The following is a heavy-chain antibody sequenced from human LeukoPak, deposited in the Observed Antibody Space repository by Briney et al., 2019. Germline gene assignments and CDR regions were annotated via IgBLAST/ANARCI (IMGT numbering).Heavy chain of an antibody. CDR1: GFTVSSSY. D-gene: IGHD3-22*01. CDR2: ISGSGGHT. Sequence: SGGSLKLSCAASGFTVSSSYMSWVRQAPGKGLEWVSAISGSGGHTYYPDSVKGRFTISRDNSKNTLFLQMNSLRVEDTAIYYCAKDKDDSTGYYEYWGQGTLVTVSS. V-gene: IGHV3-23*01. CDR3: AKDKDDSTGYYEY. J-gene: IGHJ4*02.